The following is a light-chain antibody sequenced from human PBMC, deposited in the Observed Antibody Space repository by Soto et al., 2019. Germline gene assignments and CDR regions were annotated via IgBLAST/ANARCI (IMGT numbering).Light chain of an antibody. Sequence: QSALTQPRSVSGSPGQSVTISCTGTSTDVGGYDYVSWYQQHPGKAPKLMIYDVSQRPSGVPDRFSGSKSGNTASLTISGLQAEDEADYYCCSYAGSYTYAFGSGTKVTVL. J-gene: IGLJ1*01. V-gene: IGLV2-11*01. CDR1: STDVGGYDY. CDR3: CSYAGSYTYA. CDR2: DVS.